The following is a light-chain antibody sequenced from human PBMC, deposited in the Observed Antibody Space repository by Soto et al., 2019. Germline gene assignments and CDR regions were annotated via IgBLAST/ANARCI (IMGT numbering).Light chain of an antibody. CDR1: QSISDT. CDR3: QQYGTSPRA. CDR2: GAS. V-gene: IGKV3-15*01. J-gene: IGKJ1*01. Sequence: IVMTQSPATLSVSPWGRATLSCRASQSISDTLAWYQQKPGQAPRLLIHGASTRATGFPARFSGSGSGTDFTLTIVRLEPEDFAVYYCQQYGTSPRAFGQGTK.